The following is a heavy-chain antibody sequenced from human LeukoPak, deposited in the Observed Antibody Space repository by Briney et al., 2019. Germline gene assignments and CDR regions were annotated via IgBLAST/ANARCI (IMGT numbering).Heavy chain of an antibody. CDR2: IYYSGST. V-gene: IGHV4-39*07. CDR3: ARGGRYFDY. Sequence: PSETLSLTCPVSGGSINSSSYYWGWIRQPPGKGLEWIGSIYYSGSTYYNPSLKSRVTISVDTSKNQFSLKLSSVAAADTAVYYCARGGRYFDYWGQGTLVTVSS. D-gene: IGHD3-16*01. CDR1: GGSINSSSYY. J-gene: IGHJ4*02.